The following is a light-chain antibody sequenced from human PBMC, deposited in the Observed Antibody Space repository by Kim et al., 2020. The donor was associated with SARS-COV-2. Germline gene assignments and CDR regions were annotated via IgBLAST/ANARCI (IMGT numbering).Light chain of an antibody. J-gene: IGLJ3*02. V-gene: IGLV2-14*03. CDR2: SVS. CDR1: VNDVGGDIY. CDR3: SSYTTSSTLA. Sequence: QSALTQPASVSGSPGQSVTISCTGTVNDVGGDIYVSCYQQHPGKAPKLMIYSVSDRPAGVSNRFSGSTSGNTAFLTISGLQTEDAADYYCSSYTTSSTLAFGGGTQLTVL.